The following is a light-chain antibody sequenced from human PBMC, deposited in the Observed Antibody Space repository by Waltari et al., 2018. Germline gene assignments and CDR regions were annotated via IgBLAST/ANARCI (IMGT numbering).Light chain of an antibody. J-gene: IGKJ2*01. CDR1: QSVSRN. CDR3: QQYSDWPYT. CDR2: EAP. Sequence: IVLTQSPDTLSVSPRERVTLSCRTSQSVSRNFAWYRQKSGQGPRLPIYEAPTRVGGVPARFTGSGSGTDFTLTINTLQSEDFAVYYCQQYSDWPYTFGQGTKLEIK. V-gene: IGKV3-15*01.